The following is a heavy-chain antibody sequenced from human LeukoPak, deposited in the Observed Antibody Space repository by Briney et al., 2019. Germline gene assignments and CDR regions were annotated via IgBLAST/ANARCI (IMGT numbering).Heavy chain of an antibody. Sequence: GASVTVSCKVSGYTLTELSMHWVRQAPGKGGEWMGGFDPEDGETIYAQKFQGRVTMTEDTSTDTAYMELSSLRAEDTAVYYCATAMVRGEAWFDPWGQGTLVTVSS. CDR1: GYTLTELS. D-gene: IGHD3-10*01. CDR2: FDPEDGET. J-gene: IGHJ5*02. CDR3: ATAMVRGEAWFDP. V-gene: IGHV1-24*01.